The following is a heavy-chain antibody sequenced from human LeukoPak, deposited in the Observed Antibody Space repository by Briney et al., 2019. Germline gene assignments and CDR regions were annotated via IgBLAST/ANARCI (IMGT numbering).Heavy chain of an antibody. D-gene: IGHD4-17*01. CDR2: ISAYNGVT. J-gene: IGHJ4*02. CDR3: ARGLGDYDYFDY. V-gene: IGHV1-18*01. Sequence: ASVKVSCKASGYTFTTYGTSWVRQAPGQGLEWMGWISAYNGVTNYAQKFQGRVTMTTDTSTSTVYMELRSLRSDDTAVYYCARGLGDYDYFDYWGQGTLVTVSS. CDR1: GYTFTTYG.